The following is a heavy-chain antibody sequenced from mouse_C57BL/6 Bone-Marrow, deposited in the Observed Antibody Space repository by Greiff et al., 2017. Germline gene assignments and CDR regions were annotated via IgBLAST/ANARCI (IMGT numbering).Heavy chain of an antibody. CDR3: ARDYSNWFAY. Sequence: EVQLQQSGPELVKPGASVKISCKASGYTFTDYYMNWVKQSHGKSLEWIGDINPNNGGTSYNQKFKGKATLTVDKPSSTAYMELRSLTSEDSAVYYCARDYSNWFAYWGQGTLDTVSA. CDR1: GYTFTDYY. V-gene: IGHV1-26*01. J-gene: IGHJ3*01. CDR2: INPNNGGT. D-gene: IGHD2-5*01.